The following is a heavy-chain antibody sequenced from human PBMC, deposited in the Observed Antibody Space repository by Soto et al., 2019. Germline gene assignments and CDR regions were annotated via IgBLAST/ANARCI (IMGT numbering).Heavy chain of an antibody. Sequence: GASVKVSFKASGGTFSRNAISWVRQAPGQGLEWMGGIIPFFHAPNYAQKFQGRVTITADESTSIVFMEMSSLRFEYTAGYYCARSRAAAPPRVGMDVWGQGTTVTVSS. J-gene: IGHJ6*02. CDR3: ARSRAAAPPRVGMDV. D-gene: IGHD6-13*01. V-gene: IGHV1-69*13. CDR2: IIPFFHAP. CDR1: GGTFSRNA.